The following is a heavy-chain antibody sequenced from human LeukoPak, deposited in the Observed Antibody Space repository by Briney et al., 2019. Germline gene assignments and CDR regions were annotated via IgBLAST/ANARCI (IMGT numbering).Heavy chain of an antibody. CDR2: ISYDGSNK. CDR3: ARFAWELRAFDI. V-gene: IGHV3-30-3*01. D-gene: IGHD1-26*01. CDR1: GFTFSSYA. Sequence: PGGSLRLSCAASGFTFSSYAMHWVRQAPGKGLEWVAVISYDGSNKYYADSVKGRFTISRDNSKNTLYLQMNSLRAEDTAVYYCARFAWELRAFDIWGQGTMVTVSS. J-gene: IGHJ3*02.